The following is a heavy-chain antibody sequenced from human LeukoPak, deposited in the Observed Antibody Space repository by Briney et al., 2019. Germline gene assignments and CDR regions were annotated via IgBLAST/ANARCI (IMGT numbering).Heavy chain of an antibody. CDR2: INPDTDDS. D-gene: IGHD1-26*01. V-gene: IGHV1-2*02. Sequence: ASVKVSCKTSGYTFTGYFMHWVRQAPGQGLEWMGWINPDTDDSLYAQKFQGRVTITRDTSINTVYMELSRLRSDDTAIYYCARVIVGATTYGYWGQGTLVTVSA. J-gene: IGHJ4*02. CDR1: GYTFTGYF. CDR3: ARVIVGATTYGY.